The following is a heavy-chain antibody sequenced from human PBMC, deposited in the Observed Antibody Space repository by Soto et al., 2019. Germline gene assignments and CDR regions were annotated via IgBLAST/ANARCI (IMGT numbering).Heavy chain of an antibody. CDR2: IWSDGSNR. V-gene: IGHV3-33*01. CDR1: GFSFSSHA. Sequence: QVQLVESGGGVVQPGMSLRLSCATSGFSFSSHAMHWVRQAPGKGLEWVAQIWSDGSNRYYADSMRGRFTISRDFSKNTAVLQMDSLRAEDTAVYYCARDGQNLAPYAFDMWGQGTLVTVSS. CDR3: ARDGQNLAPYAFDM. J-gene: IGHJ3*02.